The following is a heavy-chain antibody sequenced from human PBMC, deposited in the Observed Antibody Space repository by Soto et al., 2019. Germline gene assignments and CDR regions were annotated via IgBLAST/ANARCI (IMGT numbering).Heavy chain of an antibody. CDR2: IYSSGST. Sequence: PSETLSLTCTVSGGSISGYYWSWIRQPPGKGLEWIGYIYSSGSTDHNPSLKSRVTISVDTSKNQFSLKLSSVTAADTAVYYCASGSSRFNWFDPWGQGTRVTVSS. CDR1: GGSISGYY. V-gene: IGHV4-59*01. D-gene: IGHD6-13*01. J-gene: IGHJ5*02. CDR3: ASGSSRFNWFDP.